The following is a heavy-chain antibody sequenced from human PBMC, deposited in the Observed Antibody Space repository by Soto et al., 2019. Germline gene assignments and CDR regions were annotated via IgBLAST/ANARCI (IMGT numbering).Heavy chain of an antibody. D-gene: IGHD3-22*01. Sequence: GGSLRLSCAASGFTFSSYAMSWVRQAPGKGLEWVSAISGSGGSTYYADSVKGRFTISRDNSKNTLYLQMNSLRAEDTAVYYCASHSNYYDSSGYPIAPNWGQGNLVTVSS. J-gene: IGHJ4*02. CDR3: ASHSNYYDSSGYPIAPN. CDR1: GFTFSSYA. V-gene: IGHV3-23*01. CDR2: ISGSGGST.